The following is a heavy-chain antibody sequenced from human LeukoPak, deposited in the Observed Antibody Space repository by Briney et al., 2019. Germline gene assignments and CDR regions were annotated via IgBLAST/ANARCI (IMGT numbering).Heavy chain of an antibody. Sequence: PGRSLRLSCAASGFTFSSYAMHWVRQAPGKGLEWVAVISYDGSNKYYADSVKGRFTISRDNAKNSLYLQMKSLRDEDTAVYYCARDRDYSFDYRGQGTLVTVSS. CDR2: ISYDGSNK. CDR3: ARDRDYSFDY. V-gene: IGHV3-30-3*01. CDR1: GFTFSSYA. D-gene: IGHD4-11*01. J-gene: IGHJ4*02.